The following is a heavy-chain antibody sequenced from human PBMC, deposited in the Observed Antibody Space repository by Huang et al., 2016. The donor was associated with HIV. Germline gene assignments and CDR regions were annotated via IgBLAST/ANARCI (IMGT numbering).Heavy chain of an antibody. CDR1: GFTFGAYG. CDR2: SSSKAHGGTT. Sequence: EVQLVESGGTLIQPGRSLRLSCTASGFTFGAYGMSWFRQAHGKGLEWVGFSSSKAHGGTTEYAASVKGRFIVSREDAKNIAYLRMSSLKTEDTAVYYCSTVGGGIDYIGYTSAYYATGGYWGQGTLVTVSS. J-gene: IGHJ4*02. V-gene: IGHV3-49*03. D-gene: IGHD6-19*01. CDR3: STVGGGIDYIGYTSAYYATGGY.